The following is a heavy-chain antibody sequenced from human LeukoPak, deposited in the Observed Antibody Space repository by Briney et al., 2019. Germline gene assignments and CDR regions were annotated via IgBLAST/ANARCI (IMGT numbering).Heavy chain of an antibody. D-gene: IGHD3-9*01. CDR3: TTDLDDILSQVVNY. V-gene: IGHV3-15*01. Sequence: GGSLRLSCAASGFTFSNAWMSWVRQAPGKGLEWVGRIKSKTDGGTTDYAAPVKGRFTISRDDSKNTLYLQMNSLKTEDTAVYYCTTDLDDILSQVVNYWGQGTLVTVSS. CDR1: GFTFSNAW. J-gene: IGHJ4*02. CDR2: IKSKTDGGTT.